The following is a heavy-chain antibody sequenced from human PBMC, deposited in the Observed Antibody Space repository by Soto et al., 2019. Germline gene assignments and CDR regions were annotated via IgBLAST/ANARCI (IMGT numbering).Heavy chain of an antibody. D-gene: IGHD6-13*01. CDR3: ARYSNNWFQTEGMDV. CDR1: GGSISSSSYY. V-gene: IGHV4-39*07. CDR2: VYYTGTT. Sequence: PSETLSLTCTVSGGSISSSSYYLSWIRQPPGKGLEWIGSVYYTGTTNYNPSLKSRVTMSVNTSNKQFSLKLTPVTAADTAVYYCARYSNNWFQTEGMDVWGQGTTVTVSS. J-gene: IGHJ6*02.